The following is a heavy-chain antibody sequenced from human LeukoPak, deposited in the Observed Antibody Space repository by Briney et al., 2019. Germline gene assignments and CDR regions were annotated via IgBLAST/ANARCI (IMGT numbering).Heavy chain of an antibody. Sequence: GSLRLSCAASGFTVSSNYMSWVRQAPGKGLEWVSYISSSSSTIYYADSVKGRFTISRDNAKNSLYLQMNSLRAEDTAVYYCAREITMIVVETGSGGFDYWGQGTLVTVSS. CDR2: ISSSSSTI. J-gene: IGHJ4*02. V-gene: IGHV3-48*01. CDR1: GFTVSSNY. D-gene: IGHD3-22*01. CDR3: AREITMIVVETGSGGFDY.